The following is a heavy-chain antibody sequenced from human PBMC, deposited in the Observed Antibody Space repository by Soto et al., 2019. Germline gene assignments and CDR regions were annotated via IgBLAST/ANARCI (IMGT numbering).Heavy chain of an antibody. CDR2: ISYDGSNK. CDR3: AKRGYCSGGSCYSWHFDY. D-gene: IGHD2-15*01. CDR1: GFTFSSYG. V-gene: IGHV3-30*18. Sequence: PGGSLRLSCAASGFTFSSYGMHWVRQAPGKGLEWVALISYDGSNKYYTDSVKGRFTISRDNSKNTLYLQMNSLRAEDTAVYYCAKRGYCSGGSCYSWHFDYWGLGTLVTVSS. J-gene: IGHJ4*02.